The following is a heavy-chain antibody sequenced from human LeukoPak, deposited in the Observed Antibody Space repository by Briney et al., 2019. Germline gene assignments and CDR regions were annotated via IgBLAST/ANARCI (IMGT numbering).Heavy chain of an antibody. Sequence: GGSLRLSCAASGFTFSSYWMHWVRQAPGKGLVWVSRINSDGSSTMYADSVKGRFTISRDNAKNTLYLQMNSLRAEDTAVYYCAGSAGSNWFDPWGQGTLVTVSS. J-gene: IGHJ5*02. V-gene: IGHV3-74*03. D-gene: IGHD3-10*01. CDR2: INSDGSST. CDR3: AGSAGSNWFDP. CDR1: GFTFSSYW.